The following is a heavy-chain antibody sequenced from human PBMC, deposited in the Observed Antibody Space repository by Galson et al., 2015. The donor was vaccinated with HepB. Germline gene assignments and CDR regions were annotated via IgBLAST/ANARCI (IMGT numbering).Heavy chain of an antibody. CDR3: ARDGPFVVVTAPYWYFDM. CDR2: ISYDGSNK. Sequence: SLRLSCAASGFIFRNYAMHWVRQAPGKGLEWVAVISYDGSNKYYAASVKGRFTISGDNSNNTLYLQMNSLKIEDTAVYYCARDGPFVVVTAPYWYFDMWGRGTLVTVSS. CDR1: GFIFRNYA. V-gene: IGHV3-30-3*01. J-gene: IGHJ2*01. D-gene: IGHD2-21*02.